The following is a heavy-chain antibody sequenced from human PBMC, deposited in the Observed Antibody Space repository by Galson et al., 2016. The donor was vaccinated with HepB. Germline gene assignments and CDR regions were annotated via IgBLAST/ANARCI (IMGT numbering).Heavy chain of an antibody. V-gene: IGHV3-13*01. CDR1: GFTFSSYD. J-gene: IGHJ2*01. Sequence: SLRLSCAASGFTFSSYDMHWVRQATGKGLEWVSAIGAAGDTYYPGSVKGRLTISRENAKKSLYLQMNSLRAGDTAVYYCARGYEKSVAAAGKNWYFDLWGRGTLVTVSS. CDR3: ARGYEKSVAAAGKNWYFDL. D-gene: IGHD6-13*01. CDR2: IGAAGDT.